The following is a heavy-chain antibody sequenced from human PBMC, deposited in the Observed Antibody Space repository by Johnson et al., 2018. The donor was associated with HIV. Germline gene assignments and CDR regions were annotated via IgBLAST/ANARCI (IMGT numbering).Heavy chain of an antibody. CDR2: IYSGGDI. Sequence: VQLVESGGGLVKPGGSLRLSCAASGFTVSSYYMSWVRQAPGKGLEWVSVIYSGGDIYYADSVKGRFTISRDNAKNSLYLQMNSLRAEDTALYYCARLSGYYVYDAFYIWGQGTMVT. CDR3: ARLSGYYVYDAFYI. J-gene: IGHJ3*02. V-gene: IGHV3-53*01. D-gene: IGHD3-3*01. CDR1: GFTVSSYY.